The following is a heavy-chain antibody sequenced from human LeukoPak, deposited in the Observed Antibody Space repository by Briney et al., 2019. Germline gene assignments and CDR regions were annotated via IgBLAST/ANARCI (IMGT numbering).Heavy chain of an antibody. J-gene: IGHJ4*02. V-gene: IGHV3-23*01. CDR3: AKGWANVLRYFDWLLLLDY. CDR1: GFTFSSYA. D-gene: IGHD3-9*01. Sequence: PGGSLRLSCAASGFTFSSYAMSWVRQAPGKGLEWVSAISGSGGSTYYADSVKGRFTISRDNSKNTLYLQMNSLRAEDTAVYYCAKGWANVLRYFDWLLLLDYWGQGTLVTVSS. CDR2: ISGSGGST.